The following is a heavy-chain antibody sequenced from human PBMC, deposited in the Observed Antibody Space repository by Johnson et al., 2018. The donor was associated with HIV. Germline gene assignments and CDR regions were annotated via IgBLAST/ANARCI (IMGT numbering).Heavy chain of an antibody. CDR2: ISGSGGSP. J-gene: IGHJ3*01. CDR1: GFTFSSYG. V-gene: IGHV3-23*04. CDR3: AKADDILTGYYKGFDAFDV. D-gene: IGHD3-9*01. Sequence: EKLVESGGGVVQPGGSLRLSCAASGFTFSSYGMSWVRQAPGKGPEWVSGISGSGGSPYYADSVKGRFTISRDNSKSTLFLQMNSLRAEDTAAYYCAKADDILTGYYKGFDAFDVWGQGTMVSVS.